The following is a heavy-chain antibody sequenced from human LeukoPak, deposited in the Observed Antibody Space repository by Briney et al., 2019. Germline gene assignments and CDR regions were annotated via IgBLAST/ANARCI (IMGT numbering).Heavy chain of an antibody. Sequence: SETLSLTCTVSGGSISSSSYYWGWIRQPPGKGLEWIGTIYYTGSTYYNPSLRSRVTMSVDTSKNQFSLKLSSVTAADTAVYYCARDYSSGYYYWGQGTLVTVSS. CDR1: GGSISSSSYY. J-gene: IGHJ4*02. CDR2: IYYTGST. V-gene: IGHV4-39*07. CDR3: ARDYSSGYYY. D-gene: IGHD3-22*01.